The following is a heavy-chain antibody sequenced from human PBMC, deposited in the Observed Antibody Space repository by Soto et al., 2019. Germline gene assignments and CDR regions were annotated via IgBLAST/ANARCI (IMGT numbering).Heavy chain of an antibody. Sequence: SETLSLTCTVSGGSISSGGYYWSWIRQHPGKGLEWIGYIYYSGSTYYNPSLKSRVTISVDTSKNQFSLKLSSVTAADTAVYYCAGEAYDILTGNTYYFDYWGQGTLVTVSS. CDR3: AGEAYDILTGNTYYFDY. CDR2: IYYSGST. D-gene: IGHD3-9*01. J-gene: IGHJ4*02. CDR1: GGSISSGGYY. V-gene: IGHV4-31*03.